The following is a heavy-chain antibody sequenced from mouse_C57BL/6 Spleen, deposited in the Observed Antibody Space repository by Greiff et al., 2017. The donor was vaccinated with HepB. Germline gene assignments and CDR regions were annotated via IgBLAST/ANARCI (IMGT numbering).Heavy chain of an antibody. D-gene: IGHD2-1*01. CDR1: GYAFTNYL. Sequence: QVQLKQSGAELVRPGTSVKVSCKASGYAFTNYLIEWVKQRPGQGLEWIGVINPGSGGTNYNEKFKGKATLTADKSSSTAYMQLSSLTSEDSAVYFCARSKRVYYGNLDYWGQGTTLTVSS. CDR3: ARSKRVYYGNLDY. J-gene: IGHJ2*01. V-gene: IGHV1-54*01. CDR2: INPGSGGT.